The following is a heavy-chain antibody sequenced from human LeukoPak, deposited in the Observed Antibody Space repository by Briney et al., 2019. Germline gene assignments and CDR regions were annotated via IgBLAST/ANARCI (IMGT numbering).Heavy chain of an antibody. J-gene: IGHJ5*02. CDR2: IYYSGST. D-gene: IGHD5-12*01. V-gene: IGHV4-39*07. Sequence: SETLSLTCTVSGGPISSSSYYWGWIRQPPGKGLEWIGSIYYSGSTYYNPSLKSRVTISVDTSKNQFSLKLSSVTAADTAVYYCARVATIPTAPKINWFDPWGQGTLVTVSS. CDR3: ARVATIPTAPKINWFDP. CDR1: GGPISSSSYY.